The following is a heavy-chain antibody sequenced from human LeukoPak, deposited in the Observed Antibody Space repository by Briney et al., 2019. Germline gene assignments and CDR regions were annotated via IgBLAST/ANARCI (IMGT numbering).Heavy chain of an antibody. CDR1: GFTFSSYG. CDR2: IWYDGSNK. Sequence: PGGSLRLSCAASGFTFSSYGMHWVRQAPGKGLEWVAVIWYDGSNKYYADSVKGRFTISRDNSKNTLYLQMNSLRAEDTAVYYCAKVSGYDFLLNKAVWVPFDYWGQGTLVTVSS. CDR3: AKVSGYDFLLNKAVWVPFDY. V-gene: IGHV3-33*06. D-gene: IGHD3-3*01. J-gene: IGHJ4*02.